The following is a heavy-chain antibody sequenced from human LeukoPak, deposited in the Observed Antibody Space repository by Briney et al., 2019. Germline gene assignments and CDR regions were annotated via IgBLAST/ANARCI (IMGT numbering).Heavy chain of an antibody. CDR2: IIPIFGTA. CDR1: GYTFTGYY. J-gene: IGHJ4*02. D-gene: IGHD3-10*01. V-gene: IGHV1-69*13. CDR3: ARGFKYGPIDY. Sequence: GASVKVSCKASGYTFTGYYMHWVRQAPGQGLEWMGGIIPIFGTANYAQKFQGRVTITADESTSTAYMELSSLRSEDTAVYYCARGFKYGPIDYWGQGTLVTVSS.